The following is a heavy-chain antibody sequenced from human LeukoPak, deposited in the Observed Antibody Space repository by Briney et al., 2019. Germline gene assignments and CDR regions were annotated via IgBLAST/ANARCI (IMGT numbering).Heavy chain of an antibody. V-gene: IGHV4-39*01. D-gene: IGHD3-22*01. CDR3: ARHVPSYYYDSSGYYPDY. Sequence: SETLSLTCTVSGGSISSSSYYWGWIRQPPGKGLEWIGSIYCSGSTYYNPSLKSRVTISVDTSKNQFSLKLSSVTAADTAVYYCARHVPSYYYDSSGYYPDYWGQGTLVTVSS. CDR2: IYCSGST. J-gene: IGHJ4*02. CDR1: GGSISSSSYY.